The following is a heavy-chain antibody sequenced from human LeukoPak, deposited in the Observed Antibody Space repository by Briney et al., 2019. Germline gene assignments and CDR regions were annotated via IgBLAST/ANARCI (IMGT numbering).Heavy chain of an antibody. CDR1: GGSISSGGYY. J-gene: IGHJ5*02. Sequence: SQTLSLTCTVSGGSISSGGYYWSWIRQHPGKGLEWIGYIYYSGSTYYNPSLKSRVTISVDTSKNQFSLKLSSVTAADTAVYYCARAGYSSSWYRFNWFDPWGQGTLVTVSS. D-gene: IGHD6-13*01. V-gene: IGHV4-31*03. CDR3: ARAGYSSSWYRFNWFDP. CDR2: IYYSGST.